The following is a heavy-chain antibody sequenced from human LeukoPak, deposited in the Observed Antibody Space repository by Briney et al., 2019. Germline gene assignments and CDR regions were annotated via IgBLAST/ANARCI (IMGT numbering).Heavy chain of an antibody. CDR2: IYYSGST. Sequence: SETLSLTCTVSGDSISGYYWSWIRQPPGKGLEWIGYIYYSGSTNYNPSLKSRVTISVDTSKNQFSLKLSSVTAADTAVYYCAREQWDDFDYWGQGTLVTVSS. CDR1: GDSISGYY. J-gene: IGHJ4*02. D-gene: IGHD1-26*01. CDR3: AREQWDDFDY. V-gene: IGHV4-59*01.